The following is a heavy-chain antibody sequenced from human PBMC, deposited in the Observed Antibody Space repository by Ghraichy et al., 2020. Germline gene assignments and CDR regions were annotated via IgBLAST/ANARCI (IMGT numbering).Heavy chain of an antibody. CDR3: ARDLQDQYDTSGYFDS. V-gene: IGHV3-30-3*01. D-gene: IGHD3-22*01. J-gene: IGHJ4*02. CDR1: GFMFSKNA. Sequence: GGSLRLSCAASGFMFSKNAMHWVRQTPGKGLEWVAVISYDGSNQYYADSVKGRFTISRDDFKNTLYLRMNSLRAEDTAVYYCARDLQDQYDTSGYFDSWGQGTRVTVSS. CDR2: ISYDGSNQ.